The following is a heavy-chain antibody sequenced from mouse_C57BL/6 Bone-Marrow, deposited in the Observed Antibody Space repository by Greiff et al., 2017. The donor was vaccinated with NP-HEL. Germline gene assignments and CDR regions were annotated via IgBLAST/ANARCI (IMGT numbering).Heavy chain of an antibody. Sequence: QVQLQQSGAELARPGASVKLSCKASGYTFTSYGISWVKQRTGQGLEWIGVIYPRSGNTYYNEKFKGKATLTVDKSSSTAYMELRSLTSEDSAVYFCARRWLLHFEDWGQGTTLTVSS. CDR2: IYPRSGNT. V-gene: IGHV1-81*01. CDR3: ARRWLLHFED. D-gene: IGHD2-3*01. CDR1: GYTFTSYG. J-gene: IGHJ2*01.